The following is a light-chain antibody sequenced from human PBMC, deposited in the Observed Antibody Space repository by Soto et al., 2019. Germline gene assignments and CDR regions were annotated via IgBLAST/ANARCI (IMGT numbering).Light chain of an antibody. CDR3: QHRYNWPLT. CDR1: QDINTY. CDR2: DAS. Sequence: EVVLTQSPATLSLSPGEKATPSCRASQDINTYLGWYQQKPGQPPRLLIYDASNRASGIPARFSGSGSGTDFTLTINSLEPEDFAIYYCQHRYNWPLTFGAGTKVDIK. V-gene: IGKV3-11*01. J-gene: IGKJ4*01.